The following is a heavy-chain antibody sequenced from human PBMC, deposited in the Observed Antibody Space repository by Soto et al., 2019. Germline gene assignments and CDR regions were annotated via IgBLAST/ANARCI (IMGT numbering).Heavy chain of an antibody. CDR3: ARDLPGTGIDY. V-gene: IGHV3-33*01. CDR2: IWYDGSNK. D-gene: IGHD6-13*01. J-gene: IGHJ4*02. Sequence: GGSLRLSCAASGFTFSSYGMHWVRQAPGKGLEWVAVIWYDGSNKYYADSVKGRFTISRDNSKNTLYLQMNSLRAEDTAVYYCARDLPGTGIDYWGRGTLVTVSS. CDR1: GFTFSSYG.